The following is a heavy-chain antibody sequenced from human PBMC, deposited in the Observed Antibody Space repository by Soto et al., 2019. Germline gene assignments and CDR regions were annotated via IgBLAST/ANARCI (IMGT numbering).Heavy chain of an antibody. D-gene: IGHD2-2*01. CDR3: ARGRCSSTSCYRSYYYGMDV. CDR1: GGSFSGYY. Sequence: PSETLSLTCAVYGGSFSGYYWSWIRQPPGKGLEWIGEINHSGSTNYNPSLKSRVTISVDTSKNQFSLKLSSVTAADTAVYYCARGRCSSTSCYRSYYYGMDVWGQSTTVTVSS. V-gene: IGHV4-34*01. J-gene: IGHJ6*02. CDR2: INHSGST.